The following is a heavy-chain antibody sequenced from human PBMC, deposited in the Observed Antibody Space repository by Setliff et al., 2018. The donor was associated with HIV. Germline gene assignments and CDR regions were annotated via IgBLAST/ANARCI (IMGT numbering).Heavy chain of an antibody. J-gene: IGHJ4*02. V-gene: IGHV1-69*13. Sequence: SVKVSCKTSRGTFSSYAVSWVRQGPGQGLEWMGGIIPIFGTAKYAQKFQGGVIITADESSTTAYMELSSLRSDDTAVYYCARDGLLEAGIRFDYWGQGTLVTVSS. CDR3: ARDGLLEAGIRFDY. CDR1: RGTFSSYA. CDR2: IIPIFGTA. D-gene: IGHD6-19*01.